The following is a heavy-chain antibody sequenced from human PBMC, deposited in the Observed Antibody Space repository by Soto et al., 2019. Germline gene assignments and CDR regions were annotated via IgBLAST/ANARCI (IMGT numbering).Heavy chain of an antibody. CDR1: GFTFSSYA. D-gene: IGHD3-3*01. CDR3: ATYYDFWSGYYTDY. J-gene: IGHJ4*02. CDR2: ISYDGSNK. V-gene: IGHV3-30-3*01. Sequence: GGSLRLSCAASGFTFSSYAMHWVRQAPGKGLEWVAVISYDGSNKYYADSVKGRFTISRDNSKNTLYLQMNSLRAEDTAVYYCATYYDFWSGYYTDYWGQGTLVTVSS.